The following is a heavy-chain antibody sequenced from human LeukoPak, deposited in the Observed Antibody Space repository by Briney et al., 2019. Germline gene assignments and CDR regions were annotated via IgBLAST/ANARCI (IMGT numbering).Heavy chain of an antibody. CDR2: IYPGDSDT. J-gene: IGHJ4*02. V-gene: IGHV5-51*01. CDR1: GXSFTSYW. CDR3: ARPYGAGPYNLAY. D-gene: IGHD4-17*01. Sequence: GESLKISCKGSGXSFTSYWSGWVRQMPGKGVEWMGIIYPGDSDTRYSPSFQGQVTISADRSISTAYLQWSSLKASDTAMYFCARPYGAGPYNLAYWGQGTLVTVSS.